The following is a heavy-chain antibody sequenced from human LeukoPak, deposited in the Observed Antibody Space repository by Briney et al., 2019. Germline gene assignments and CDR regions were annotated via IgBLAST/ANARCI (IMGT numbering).Heavy chain of an antibody. CDR2: IQNDGSST. CDR1: GFTFSSYW. Sequence: GGSLRLSCEASGFTFSSYWMHWVRQAPAKGPEWVSRIQNDGSSTVYADSVKGRFTISRDNAKNTLYLQMNSLRAEDTAVYYCATAAYDSSESYYFDYWGQGTLVTVSS. CDR3: ATAAYDSSESYYFDY. D-gene: IGHD3-22*01. J-gene: IGHJ4*02. V-gene: IGHV3-74*01.